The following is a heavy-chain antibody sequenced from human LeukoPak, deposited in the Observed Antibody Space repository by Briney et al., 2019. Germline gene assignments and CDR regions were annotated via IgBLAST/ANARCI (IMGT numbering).Heavy chain of an antibody. D-gene: IGHD4-17*01. CDR3: ARSSSGLDYGDYYFDY. Sequence: SETLSLTCTVSGGSVSRYYWTWIRQPPGKPLEWIGYIYYSGSTKYNPSLKSRVSISIDTSKNQFSLKMSSVTAADTAVYYCARSSSGLDYGDYYFDYWGQGTLVTVLS. V-gene: IGHV4-59*02. CDR1: GGSVSRYY. CDR2: IYYSGST. J-gene: IGHJ4*02.